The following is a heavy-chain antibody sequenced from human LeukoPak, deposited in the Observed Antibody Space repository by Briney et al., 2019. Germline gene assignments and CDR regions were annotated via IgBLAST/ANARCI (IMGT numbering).Heavy chain of an antibody. CDR3: ARSASPSYSNYWYQTDF. CDR2: ISSSGYTK. J-gene: IGHJ4*02. V-gene: IGHV3-11*01. D-gene: IGHD6-13*01. Sequence: GVALRLSCAASGFTFSHYYMSWIRQTPGKELEGVSYISSSGYTKYHQHSVKGRVTISGDKAKSSLYLKMNTLRAEDTAVYYCARSASPSYSNYWYQTDFWGQGTLVTVSS. CDR1: GFTFSHYY.